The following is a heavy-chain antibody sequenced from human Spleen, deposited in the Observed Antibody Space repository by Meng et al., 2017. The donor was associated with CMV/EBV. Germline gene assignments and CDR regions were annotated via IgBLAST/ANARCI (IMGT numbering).Heavy chain of an antibody. J-gene: IGHJ5*01. CDR2: IYHRGNT. Sequence: VCGVYVSGDGCERGWRGQHPEKGLEWIESIYHRGNTGNNPSHKSRLTMSVDTSKKQFSLSLSAVTAEETAVYYCARGLATASFWFDSWGQGTLVTVSS. D-gene: IGHD6-13*01. CDR3: ARGLATASFWFDS. V-gene: IGHV4-31*02. CDR1: GVYVSGDGCE.